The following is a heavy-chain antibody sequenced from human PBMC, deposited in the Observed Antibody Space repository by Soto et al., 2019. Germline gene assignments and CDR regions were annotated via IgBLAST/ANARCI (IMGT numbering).Heavy chain of an antibody. CDR2: INHSGST. CDR3: ARRAYGDERVFDY. J-gene: IGHJ4*02. V-gene: IGHV4-34*01. D-gene: IGHD4-17*01. CDR1: GGSFSGYY. Sequence: QVQLQQWGAGLLKPSETLSLTCAVYGGSFSGYYWSWIRQPPGKGLEWIGEINHSGSTNYNPSLKSRVTISVDTSKNQFSLKLSPVTAADTAVYYCARRAYGDERVFDYWGQGTLVTVSS.